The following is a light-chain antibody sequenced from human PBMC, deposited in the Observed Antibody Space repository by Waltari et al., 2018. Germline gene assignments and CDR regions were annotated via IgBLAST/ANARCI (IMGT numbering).Light chain of an antibody. Sequence: QHPGKVHKVMIYDVRNRPSGVANRFSASRSSNTASLTISGLQADDETDYYCSSYTTSRTVVFGGGTKVTVL. V-gene: IGLV2-14*03. J-gene: IGLJ2*01. CDR2: DVR. CDR3: SSYTTSRTVV.